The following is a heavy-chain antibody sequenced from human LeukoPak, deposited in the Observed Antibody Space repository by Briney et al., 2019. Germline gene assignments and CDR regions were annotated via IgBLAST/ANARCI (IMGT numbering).Heavy chain of an antibody. CDR2: ISAYNGNT. D-gene: IGHD3-10*01. Sequence: ASVKVSCKASGYTFTGYYMHWVRQAPGQGLEWMGWISAYNGNTNYAQKLQGRVTMTTDTSTSTAYMELRSLRSDDTAVYYCARLRQGYFDYWGQGTLVTVSS. V-gene: IGHV1-18*04. J-gene: IGHJ4*02. CDR3: ARLRQGYFDY. CDR1: GYTFTGYY.